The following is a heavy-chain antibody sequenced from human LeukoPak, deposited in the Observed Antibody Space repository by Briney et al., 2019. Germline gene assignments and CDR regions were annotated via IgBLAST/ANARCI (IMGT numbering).Heavy chain of an antibody. CDR3: AMYSTTWGRFDP. CDR2: IQTSGST. J-gene: IGHJ5*02. Sequence: SETLSLTCTVSGGSISSYYWSWIRQPAGKGLEWIGRIQTSGSTKYNPSLKSRVTMSVDTSKNQFSLNLISVTAADTALYYCAMYSTTWGRFDPWGQGTLVTVSS. V-gene: IGHV4-4*07. D-gene: IGHD6-13*01. CDR1: GGSISSYY.